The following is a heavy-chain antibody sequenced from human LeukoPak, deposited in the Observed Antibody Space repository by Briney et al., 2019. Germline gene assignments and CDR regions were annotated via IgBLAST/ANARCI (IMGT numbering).Heavy chain of an antibody. CDR3: ARTGYSSGWYFAHFDY. J-gene: IGHJ4*02. D-gene: IGHD6-19*01. CDR1: GFTFSSYW. CDR2: ISYDGSNK. V-gene: IGHV3-30-3*01. Sequence: GGSLRLSCAASGFTFSSYWMHWVRQAPGKGLEWVAVISYDGSNKYYADSVKGRFTISRDNSKNTLYLQMNSLRAEDTAVYYCARTGYSSGWYFAHFDYWGQGTLVTVSS.